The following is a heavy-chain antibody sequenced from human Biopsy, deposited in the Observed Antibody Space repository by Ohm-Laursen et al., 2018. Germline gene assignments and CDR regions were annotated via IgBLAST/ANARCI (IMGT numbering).Heavy chain of an antibody. CDR3: AREDEGLLRALDL. CDR1: GASMTGYF. V-gene: IGHV4-4*07. Sequence: GTLSLTCTVSGASMTGYFWTWVRQPAGKGLEWIGHIYTIGDTTYNPPLESRVTMSLDTSENQFSLKMTSLTAADTAVYFCAREDEGLLRALDLWGQGTMVTVSS. J-gene: IGHJ3*01. CDR2: IYTIGDT. D-gene: IGHD3-3*01.